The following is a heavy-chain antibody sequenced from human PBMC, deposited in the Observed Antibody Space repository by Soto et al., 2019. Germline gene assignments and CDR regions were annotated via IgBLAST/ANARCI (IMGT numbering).Heavy chain of an antibody. Sequence: GGSLRLSCAASGFTFSSYAMSWVRQAPGKGLEWVSAISGSGGSTYYADSVKGRFTISRDNSKNTLYLQMNSLRAEDTAVYYCAKALDFWSGYYTDYWGQGTLVTVSS. CDR3: AKALDFWSGYYTDY. V-gene: IGHV3-23*01. CDR2: ISGSGGST. CDR1: GFTFSSYA. D-gene: IGHD3-3*01. J-gene: IGHJ4*02.